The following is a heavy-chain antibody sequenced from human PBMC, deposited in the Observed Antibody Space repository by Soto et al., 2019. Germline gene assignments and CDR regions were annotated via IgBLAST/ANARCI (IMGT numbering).Heavy chain of an antibody. CDR2: INAGNGNT. J-gene: IGHJ5*02. CDR3: ARESCSSTSCYFSWFDP. V-gene: IGHV1-3*01. Sequence: GASVKVSCKASGYTFTSYAMHWVRQAPGQRLEWMGWINAGNGNTKYSQKFQGRVTITRDTSASTAYMELSSLRSGDTAVYYCARESCSSTSCYFSWFDPWGQGTLVTVSS. CDR1: GYTFTSYA. D-gene: IGHD2-2*01.